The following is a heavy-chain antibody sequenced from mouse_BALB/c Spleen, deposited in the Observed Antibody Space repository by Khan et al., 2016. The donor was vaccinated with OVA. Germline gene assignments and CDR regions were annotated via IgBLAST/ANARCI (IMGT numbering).Heavy chain of an antibody. CDR2: ISYSGST. CDR1: GYSITSDYA. D-gene: IGHD2-14*01. V-gene: IGHV3-2*02. Sequence: VQLKESGPGLVKPSQSLSLTCTVTGYSITSDYAWNWIRQFPGNKLEWMGYISYSGSTSYNPSLNSRISITRDTSKNQFFLQLNSVTTEDTATYYGARSGYYRYDTFAYWGQGTLVTVSA. CDR3: ARSGYYRYDTFAY. J-gene: IGHJ3*01.